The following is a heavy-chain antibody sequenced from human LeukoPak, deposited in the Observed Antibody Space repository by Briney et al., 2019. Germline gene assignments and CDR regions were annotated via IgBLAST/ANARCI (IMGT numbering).Heavy chain of an antibody. CDR2: IIPIFGTA. V-gene: IGHV1-69*05. J-gene: IGHJ4*02. CDR1: GGTFSSYA. D-gene: IGHD2-2*01. CDR3: ARDANIVVVPAASDY. Sequence: SVKVSCKASGGTFSSYAISWVRQAPEQGLEWMGGIIPIFGTANYAQKFQGRVTITTDESTSTAYMELSSLRSEDTAVYYCARDANIVVVPAASDYWGQGTLVTVSS.